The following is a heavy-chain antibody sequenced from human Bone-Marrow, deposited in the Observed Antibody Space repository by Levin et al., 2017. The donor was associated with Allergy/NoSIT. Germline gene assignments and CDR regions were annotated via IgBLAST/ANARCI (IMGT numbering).Heavy chain of an antibody. D-gene: IGHD2-21*01. CDR2: ISHDGSKT. V-gene: IGHV3-30*03. Sequence: PGGSLRLSCAASGFTFKNYGMHWVRQAPGKGLEWVAFISHDGSKTSYTDSVKGRFTISKEDSKNTVHLHMNSLRAGDTAVYFCARGPLFREWYETDGGCDFWGQGALVTVSS. J-gene: IGHJ4*02. CDR3: ARGPLFREWYETDGGCDF. CDR1: GFTFKNYG.